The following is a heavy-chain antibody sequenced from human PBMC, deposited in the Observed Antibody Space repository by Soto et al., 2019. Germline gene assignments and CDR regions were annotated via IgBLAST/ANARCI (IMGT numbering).Heavy chain of an antibody. J-gene: IGHJ3*02. CDR1: GFTFDDYA. V-gene: IGHV3-9*01. D-gene: IGHD4-4*01. CDR3: AKDPHDYSNYGPRLWAFDI. Sequence: GGSLRLSCAASGFTFDDYAMHWVRQAPGKGLEWVSGISWNSRSIGYADSVQGRFTISRDNAKNSLYLQMSSLRAEDTALYYCAKDPHDYSNYGPRLWAFDIWGQGTMVTVSS. CDR2: ISWNSRSI.